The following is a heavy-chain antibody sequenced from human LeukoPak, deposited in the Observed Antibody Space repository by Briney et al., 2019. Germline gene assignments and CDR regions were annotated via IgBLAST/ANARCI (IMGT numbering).Heavy chain of an antibody. CDR2: ISNSSSTI. J-gene: IGHJ4*02. D-gene: IGHD6-19*01. CDR1: GFTFSSYS. CDR3: ARGSAWSFDY. Sequence: GGSLRLSCAASGFTFSSYSMNWVRQAPGKGLEWVSYISNSSSTIYYADSVKGRFTISRDNAKNSLYLQMNSLRAEDTAVYYCARGSAWSFDYWGQGTLVTVSS. V-gene: IGHV3-48*01.